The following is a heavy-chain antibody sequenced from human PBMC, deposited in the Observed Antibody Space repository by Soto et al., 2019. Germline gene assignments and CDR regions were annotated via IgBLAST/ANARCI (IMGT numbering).Heavy chain of an antibody. D-gene: IGHD3-3*01. J-gene: IGHJ5*02. CDR3: ARNKISIFGVVFKAGFDP. CDR2: IYYSGST. CDR1: GGSISSYY. V-gene: IGHV4-59*08. Sequence: SETLSLTCTVSGGSISSYYWSWIRQPPGKGLEWIGYIYYSGSTNYNPSLMSRVTISVDTSKNQFSLKLSSVTAADTAVYYCARNKISIFGVVFKAGFDPWGQGTLVTVSS.